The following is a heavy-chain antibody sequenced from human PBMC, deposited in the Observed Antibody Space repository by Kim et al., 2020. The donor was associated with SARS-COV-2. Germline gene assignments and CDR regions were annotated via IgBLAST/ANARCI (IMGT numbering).Heavy chain of an antibody. D-gene: IGHD3-3*01. CDR2: INPYSGAT. CDR3: ARSAHFWSGHYLDL. J-gene: IGHJ4*02. Sequence: ASVKVSCKASGYTFTDYYIHWVRQAPGQGLEWMGWINPYSGATNYAQKFQGRVTMTRDTSISTPYVELSSLRSDDTAVYYCARSAHFWSGHYLDLWGQGTLIPVSP. CDR1: GYTFTDYY. V-gene: IGHV1-2*02.